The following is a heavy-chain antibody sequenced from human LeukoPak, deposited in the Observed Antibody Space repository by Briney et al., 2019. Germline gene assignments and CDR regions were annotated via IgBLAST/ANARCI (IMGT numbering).Heavy chain of an antibody. J-gene: IGHJ4*02. CDR3: AKRGVVIRVILVGFHKEAYYFDS. CDR2: INSDGSST. CDR1: EFTFSSYW. Sequence: PGGSLRLSCAASEFTFSSYWMHWVRQAPGKGLVWVSRINSDGSSTSYADSVKGRFTISRDNAKNTLYLQMNSLRAEDTALYFCAKRGVVIRVILVGFHKEAYYFDSWGQGALVTVSS. V-gene: IGHV3-74*01. D-gene: IGHD3-22*01.